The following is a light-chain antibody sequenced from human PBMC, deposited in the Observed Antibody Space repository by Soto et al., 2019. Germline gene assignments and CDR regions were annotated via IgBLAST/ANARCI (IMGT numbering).Light chain of an antibody. J-gene: IGLJ2*01. V-gene: IGLV1-40*01. CDR1: NSNIGTGFH. Sequence: QSVLTQPPSVSGAPGQRVTISCTGTNSNIGTGFHVNWYQQLPGTAPRLLIYADNTRPSGVPDRFSGSKSDTSASLAITGLQSEDEADYYCQSYDGRLIXXVFGGGTXL. CDR2: ADN. CDR3: QSYDGRLIXXV.